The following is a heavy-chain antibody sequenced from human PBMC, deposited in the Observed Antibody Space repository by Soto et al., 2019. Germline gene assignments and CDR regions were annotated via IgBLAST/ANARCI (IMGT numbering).Heavy chain of an antibody. V-gene: IGHV1-69*12. CDR1: GGTFSSYA. Sequence: QVQLVQSGAEVKKPGSSVKVSCKASGGTFSSYAISWVRQAPGQGLEWMGGNIPIFGTADYAQKFQGRVTITADESXXTAYMELSSLRSEDTAVYYCASLIAAAGPPHSPRYYYGMDVWGQGTTVTVSS. CDR3: ASLIAAAGPPHSPRYYYGMDV. J-gene: IGHJ6*02. CDR2: NIPIFGTA. D-gene: IGHD6-13*01.